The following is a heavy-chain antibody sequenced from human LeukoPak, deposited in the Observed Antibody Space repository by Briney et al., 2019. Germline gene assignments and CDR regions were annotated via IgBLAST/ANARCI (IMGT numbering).Heavy chain of an antibody. Sequence: SETLSLTCTVSGGSISSSSYYWGWIRQPPGKGLEWIGSIYYSGSTYYNPSLKSRVTISVDTSKNQFSLKLSSVTAADTAVYYCARVRYYDSSGYYRTFDYWGQGTLVTVSS. CDR3: ARVRYYDSSGYYRTFDY. CDR2: IYYSGST. J-gene: IGHJ4*02. V-gene: IGHV4-39*07. CDR1: GGSISSSSYY. D-gene: IGHD3-22*01.